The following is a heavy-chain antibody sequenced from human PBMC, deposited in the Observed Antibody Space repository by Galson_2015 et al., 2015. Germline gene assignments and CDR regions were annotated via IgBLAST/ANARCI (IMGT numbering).Heavy chain of an antibody. CDR3: ARDRTSHSSGYYPSVGMDV. V-gene: IGHV3-30-3*01. D-gene: IGHD3-22*01. CDR2: ISYDGSTK. Sequence: SLRLSCAASGITFSSYVSHWVRQAPGKGLEWVAVISYDGSTKDYADSVKGRFTISRDNSRNTLYLQMNNLRAEDTAVYYCARDRTSHSSGYYPSVGMDVLGQGTTVSVSS. J-gene: IGHJ6*02. CDR1: GITFSSYV.